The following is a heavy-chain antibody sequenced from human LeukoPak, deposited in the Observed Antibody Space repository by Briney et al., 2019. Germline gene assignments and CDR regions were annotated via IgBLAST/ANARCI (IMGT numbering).Heavy chain of an antibody. V-gene: IGHV4-30-2*01. CDR1: GASISSGTYS. CDR2: IFHSGST. Sequence: PSETLSLTCAVSGASISSGTYSWNWIRQPPGKGLEWIGYIFHSGSTYYNPSLKSRVTVSVDRSKNQFSLKLTSVTAADTAVYYCASYSYYYDSSGYFDYWGQGTLVTVSS. J-gene: IGHJ4*02. D-gene: IGHD3-22*01. CDR3: ASYSYYYDSSGYFDY.